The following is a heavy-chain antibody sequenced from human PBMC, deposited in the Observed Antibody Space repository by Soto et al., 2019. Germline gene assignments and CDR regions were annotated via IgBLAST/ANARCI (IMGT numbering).Heavy chain of an antibody. CDR3: TTDQVRGMWYYYYGMDV. CDR2: IKSKTDGGTT. CDR1: GFTFSNAW. D-gene: IGHD3-10*01. Sequence: GGSLRLSCAASGFTFSNAWMNWVRQAPGKGLEWVGRIKSKTDGGTTDYAAPVKGRFTISRDDSKNTLYLQMNSLKTEDTAVYYCTTDQVRGMWYYYYGMDVWGQGTTVTVSS. V-gene: IGHV3-15*07. J-gene: IGHJ6*02.